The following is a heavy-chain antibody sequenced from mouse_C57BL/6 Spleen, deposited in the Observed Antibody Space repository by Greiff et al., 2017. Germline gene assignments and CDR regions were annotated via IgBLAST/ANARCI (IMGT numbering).Heavy chain of an antibody. J-gene: IGHJ2*01. Sequence: EVHLVESGPGLVKPSQSLSLTCSVTGYSITSGYYWNWIRQFPGNKLEWMGYISYDGSNNYNPSLKNRISITRDTSKNQFFLKLNSVTTEDTATYYCARSQTAQASFGYWGQGTTLTVSS. CDR3: ARSQTAQASFGY. CDR2: ISYDGSN. D-gene: IGHD3-2*02. V-gene: IGHV3-6*01. CDR1: GYSITSGYY.